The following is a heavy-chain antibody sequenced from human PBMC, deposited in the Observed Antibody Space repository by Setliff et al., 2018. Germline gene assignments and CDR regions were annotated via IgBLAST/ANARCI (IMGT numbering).Heavy chain of an antibody. V-gene: IGHV5-51*01. CDR2: IHPSNSDT. J-gene: IGHJ3*02. CDR3: ARNRVALYDAFDI. Sequence: PGESLKISCKGSGYSFTDYWIDWVRQMPGEGLEWMGIIHPSNSDTVYSPSFQGQVTISADRSITTAYLQWSSLKASDTAIYYCARNRVALYDAFDIWGQGTMVTVSS. CDR1: GYSFTDYW. D-gene: IGHD5-12*01.